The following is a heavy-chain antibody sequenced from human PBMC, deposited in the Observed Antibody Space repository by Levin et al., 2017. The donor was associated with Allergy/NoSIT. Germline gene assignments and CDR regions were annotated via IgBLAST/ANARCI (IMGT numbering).Heavy chain of an antibody. CDR1: GFTFSSYA. CDR2: ISDDGSNK. V-gene: IGHV3-30*04. Sequence: GGSLRLSCAASGFTFSSYAMNWVRQAPGKGLEWVAVISDDGSNKYYADSVKGRFTISRDNSKNTLYLQMNSLRAEDTAVYYCARDKASDSWGQGTMVTVSS. CDR3: ARDKASDS. J-gene: IGHJ3*02.